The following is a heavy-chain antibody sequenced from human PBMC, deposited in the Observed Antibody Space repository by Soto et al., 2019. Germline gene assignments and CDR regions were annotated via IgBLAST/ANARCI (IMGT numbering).Heavy chain of an antibody. J-gene: IGHJ6*02. CDR3: ATDLPGGEDNHYGMDV. CDR2: ISVSGGSI. V-gene: IGHV3-23*01. D-gene: IGHD2-21*01. CDR1: GFTLRNYA. Sequence: DVQVMESGGGVVQHGGSLRLSCAASGFTLRNYAMSWVRQTPGKGLEWVSSISVSGGSIHYADSVRGRFTISRDTSKNTLNLQMNSLRVEDTAVYDCATDLPGGEDNHYGMDVWGQGTTVTVSS.